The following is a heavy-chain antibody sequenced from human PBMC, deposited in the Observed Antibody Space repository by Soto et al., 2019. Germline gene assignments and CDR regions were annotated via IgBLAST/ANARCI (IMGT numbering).Heavy chain of an antibody. Sequence: SQTLSLTCAISGDSVSSNSAAWNWIRQSPSRGLEWLGRTYYRSKWYNDYAVSVKSRITINPDTSKNQFSLQLNSVTPEDTAVYYCARDQDSGWYLLGYGMDVWGQGTTVTVSS. CDR1: GDSVSSNSAA. J-gene: IGHJ6*02. CDR2: TYYRSKWYN. CDR3: ARDQDSGWYLLGYGMDV. V-gene: IGHV6-1*01. D-gene: IGHD6-19*01.